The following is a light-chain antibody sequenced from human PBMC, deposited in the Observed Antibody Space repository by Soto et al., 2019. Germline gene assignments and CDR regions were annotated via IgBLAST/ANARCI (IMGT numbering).Light chain of an antibody. J-gene: IGKJ1*01. V-gene: IGKV1-5*03. CDR2: KAS. CDR1: QTSSSC. CDR3: QHYNSYSEA. Sequence: DIQMTHSPSTRSGSVGDRVTITLRASQTSSSCLAWYQQKPGKAPKLLIYKASTLKSGVPSRFSGSGSGAEFTLTISSLQPDDFATYYCQHYNSYSEAFGQGTKVDIK.